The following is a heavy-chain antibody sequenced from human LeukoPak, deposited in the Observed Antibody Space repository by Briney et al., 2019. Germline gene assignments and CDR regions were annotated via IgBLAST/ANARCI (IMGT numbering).Heavy chain of an antibody. V-gene: IGHV3-48*01. CDR2: ISSSSTTI. CDR3: ATDRGRFFDY. D-gene: IGHD3-10*01. J-gene: IGHJ4*02. CDR1: GFSVGSNY. Sequence: GGSLRLSCAASGFSVGSNYMNWVRQAPGKGLEWVSFISSSSTTIYYADSVKGRFTISRDNAKNSLYLQMNSLRVEDTAVYYCATDRGRFFDYWGQGVLVTVSS.